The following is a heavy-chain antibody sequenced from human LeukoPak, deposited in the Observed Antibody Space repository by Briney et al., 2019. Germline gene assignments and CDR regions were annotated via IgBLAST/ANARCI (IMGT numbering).Heavy chain of an antibody. D-gene: IGHD6-19*01. CDR3: ARHRIAVAGLLKPKWFDP. J-gene: IGHJ5*02. CDR2: IYYSGST. V-gene: IGHV4-39*01. CDR1: GGSISSSSYY. Sequence: SEALSLTCTVSGGSISSSSYYWGWIRRPPWKGLEWIGSIYYSGSTYYNPSLKSRVTISVDTSKNQFSLKLSSVTAADTAVYYCARHRIAVAGLLKPKWFDPWGQGTLVTVSS.